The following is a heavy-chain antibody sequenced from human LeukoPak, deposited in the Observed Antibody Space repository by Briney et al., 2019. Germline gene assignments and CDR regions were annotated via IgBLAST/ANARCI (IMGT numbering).Heavy chain of an antibody. CDR2: IIGSGDST. CDR1: GFTFSTYA. V-gene: IGHV3-23*01. Sequence: GGSLRLSCAASGFTFSTYAMSWVRQAPGKGLEWVSTIIGSGDSTHYADSVKGRFTISRDNSKNTLYLQVNSLRAEDTAFYYCAKHLSSSSRYYYDSWGQGTPVTVSS. CDR3: AKHLSSSSRYYYDS. J-gene: IGHJ4*02. D-gene: IGHD6-13*01.